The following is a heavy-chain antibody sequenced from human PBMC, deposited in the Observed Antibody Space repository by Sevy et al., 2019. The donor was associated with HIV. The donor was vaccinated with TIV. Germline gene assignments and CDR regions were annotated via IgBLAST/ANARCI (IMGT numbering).Heavy chain of an antibody. Sequence: GGCLRLSCEASGFTFTRYAFHWVRQAPGKGLEWVAVVSKEGTNKYYADSVKGRFTISRDNSRNTLYLQMQSLSADDAAVYFCARDPHSVPHWGSFDSWGQGTLVTVSS. D-gene: IGHD3-16*01. CDR1: GFTFTRYA. CDR2: VSKEGTNK. J-gene: IGHJ4*02. V-gene: IGHV3-30-3*01. CDR3: ARDPHSVPHWGSFDS.